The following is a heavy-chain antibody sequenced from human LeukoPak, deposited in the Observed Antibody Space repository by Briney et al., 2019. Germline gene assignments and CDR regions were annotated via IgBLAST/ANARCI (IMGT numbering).Heavy chain of an antibody. V-gene: IGHV4-39*01. CDR3: ARHASTPTYYYGSGRTGHGRVAFYI. CDR2: IYYSGST. J-gene: IGHJ3*02. D-gene: IGHD3-10*01. CDR1: GGSISSSSYY. Sequence: TSETLSLTCTVSGGSISSSSYYWGWIRQPPGKGLEWIGSIYYSGSTYYNPSLKSRVTISVDTSKNQFSLKLSSVTAADTAVYYCARHASTPTYYYGSGRTGHGRVAFYIWGQGTMVTVSS.